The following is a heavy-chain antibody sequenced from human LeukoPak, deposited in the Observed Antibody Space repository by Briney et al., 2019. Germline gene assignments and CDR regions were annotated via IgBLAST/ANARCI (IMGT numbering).Heavy chain of an antibody. J-gene: IGHJ4*02. Sequence: SETLSLTCTVSGGSISSSSYYWGWIRQPPGKGLEWIGSIYYSGSTYYNPSLKSRVTISVDTSKNQFSLKLSSVTAADTAVYYCARGIVNSPGILVRYSSSSRAFDYWGQGTLVTVSS. D-gene: IGHD6-6*01. CDR3: ARGIVNSPGILVRYSSSSRAFDY. CDR1: GGSISSSSYY. CDR2: IYYSGST. V-gene: IGHV4-39*01.